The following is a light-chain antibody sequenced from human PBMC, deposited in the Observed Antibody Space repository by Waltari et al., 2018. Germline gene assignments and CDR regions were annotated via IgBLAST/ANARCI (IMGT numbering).Light chain of an antibody. V-gene: IGKV3-15*01. CDR3: QQYNNWPPGT. J-gene: IGKJ1*01. Sequence: ETVVTPSPATLSVSPGERVTLSCRTSQTIGRSLAWYQQKPGQAPRLVIYGASIRATGIPARFSGSGSETEFALTISGLQSEDFAVYYCQQYNNWPPGTFGQGTKVEI. CDR2: GAS. CDR1: QTIGRS.